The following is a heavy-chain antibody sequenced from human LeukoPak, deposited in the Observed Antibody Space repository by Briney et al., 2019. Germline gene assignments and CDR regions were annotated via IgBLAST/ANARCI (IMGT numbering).Heavy chain of an antibody. V-gene: IGHV4-4*07. CDR3: AKYDSGSLLL. CDR1: GGSIRGYF. D-gene: IGHD3-10*01. CDR2: IYTSGST. J-gene: IGHJ4*02. Sequence: SETLSLTCTVSGGSIRGYFWSWIPQPAGKGLEWIGRIYTSGSTDYNPSLKSRVTMSVDTSQNRFFLKLTSVTAAGTAVYYCAKYDSGSLLLWGQGTLVTVSS.